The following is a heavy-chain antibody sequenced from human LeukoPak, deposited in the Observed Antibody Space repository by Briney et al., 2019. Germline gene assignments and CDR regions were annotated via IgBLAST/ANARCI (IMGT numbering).Heavy chain of an antibody. CDR3: ARDPPGLEVAGYDY. Sequence: GGSLRLSCAASGFTFSNYWMSWVRQAPGKGLEWVANMNQDGSEKYYVDSLKGRFTISRDNAKNSLYLQMNSLRAEDTAVYYCARDPPGLEVAGYDYWGQGTLVTVSS. D-gene: IGHD6-19*01. V-gene: IGHV3-7*01. CDR2: MNQDGSEK. J-gene: IGHJ4*02. CDR1: GFTFSNYW.